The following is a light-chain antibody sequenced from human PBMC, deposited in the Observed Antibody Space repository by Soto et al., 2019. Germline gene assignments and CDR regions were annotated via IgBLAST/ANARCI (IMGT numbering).Light chain of an antibody. V-gene: IGLV2-14*01. J-gene: IGLJ1*01. Sequence: QSVLTQPASVSGSPGQSITISCTGTSSDVGSYKYVSWYQQHPGKAPKLMIYEVSNRPSGVSNRFSGSKSGNTASLTISGLQAEDEADYYCSSYTNNTYVVGTGTKLTVL. CDR2: EVS. CDR1: SSDVGSYKY. CDR3: SSYTNNTYV.